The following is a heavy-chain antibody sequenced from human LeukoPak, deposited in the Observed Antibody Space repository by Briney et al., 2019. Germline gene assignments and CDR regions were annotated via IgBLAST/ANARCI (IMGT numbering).Heavy chain of an antibody. D-gene: IGHD4-17*01. Sequence: SQTLSLTCTVSGNSISNGYYWGWIRQPPGKGLEFIGSVYHGGNTYYKASLKSRVTISVDTSKNQFSLKLSSVTAADTAVYYCARGVHGDYRWYFDLWGRGTLVTVSS. CDR2: VYHGGNT. CDR3: ARGVHGDYRWYFDL. CDR1: GNSISNGYY. J-gene: IGHJ2*01. V-gene: IGHV4-38-2*02.